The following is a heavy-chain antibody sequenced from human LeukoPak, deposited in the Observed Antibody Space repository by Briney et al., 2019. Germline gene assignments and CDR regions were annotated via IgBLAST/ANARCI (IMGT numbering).Heavy chain of an antibody. D-gene: IGHD2-15*01. J-gene: IGHJ4*02. V-gene: IGHV1-2*02. CDR3: ARGYCTGGSCSVVDD. CDR2: INPNTGAT. CDR1: GYTFIGYY. Sequence: ASVKVSCKASGYTFIGYYAHWVRQAPGQGLEWMGWINPNTGATNYAQSFQGRVTVSRDTSISTAYMELSGLKSDDTAVYYCARGYCTGGSCSVVDDWGQGTLVSVSS.